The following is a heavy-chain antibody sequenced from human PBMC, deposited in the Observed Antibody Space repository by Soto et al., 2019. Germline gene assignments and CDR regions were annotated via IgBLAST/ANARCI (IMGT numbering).Heavy chain of an antibody. CDR3: ARDEGPWYFDL. CDR1: GFTFSSYA. J-gene: IGHJ2*01. CDR2: IKQDGSEK. V-gene: IGHV3-7*01. Sequence: GGSLRLSCAASGFTFSSYAMSWVRQAPGKGLEWVANIKQDGSEKYYVDSVKGRFTISRDNAKNSLYLQMNSLRAEDTAVYYCARDEGPWYFDLWGRGTLVTVSS.